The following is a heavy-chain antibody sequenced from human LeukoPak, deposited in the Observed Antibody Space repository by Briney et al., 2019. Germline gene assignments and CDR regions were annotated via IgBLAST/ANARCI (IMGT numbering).Heavy chain of an antibody. CDR1: GFTFSSYW. D-gene: IGHD1-7*01. CDR2: IKQDGSEK. CDR3: AKDIQSSGGTPDRSLPGDY. J-gene: IGHJ4*02. V-gene: IGHV3-7*03. Sequence: GGSLRLSCAASGFTFSSYWMSWVRQAPGKGREWVANIKQDGSEKYYVDSVKGRFTISRDNAKNSLYLQMNSLRAEDTALYYCAKDIQSSGGTPDRSLPGDYWGQGTLVTVSS.